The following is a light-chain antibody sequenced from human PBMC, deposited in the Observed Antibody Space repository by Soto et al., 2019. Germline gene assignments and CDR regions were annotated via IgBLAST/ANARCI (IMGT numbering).Light chain of an antibody. CDR3: QQYNSYWT. J-gene: IGKJ1*01. CDR1: QTISSW. CDR2: KAS. Sequence: DIQMTQSPATLSVSVGDRVTITCRASQTISSWLAWYQQKPGKAPKLLIYKASSLESGVPSRFSGSGSGTEFTLTSSSLQPDDFATYYCQQYNSYWTFGQGTKGDI. V-gene: IGKV1-5*03.